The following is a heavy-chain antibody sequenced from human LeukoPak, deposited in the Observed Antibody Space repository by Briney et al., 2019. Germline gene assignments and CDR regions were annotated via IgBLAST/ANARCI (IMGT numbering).Heavy chain of an antibody. J-gene: IGHJ6*03. CDR1: GGSISSYY. V-gene: IGHV4-59*01. CDR3: ARGQHDYSNHYYYYYYMDV. Sequence: SETLSLTCTVSGGSISSYYWSWIRQPPGKGLEWIGYIYYGGSTNYNPSLKSRVTISVDTSKNQFSLKLSSVTAADTAVYYCARGQHDYSNHYYYYYYMDVWGKGTTVTVSS. CDR2: IYYGGST. D-gene: IGHD4-11*01.